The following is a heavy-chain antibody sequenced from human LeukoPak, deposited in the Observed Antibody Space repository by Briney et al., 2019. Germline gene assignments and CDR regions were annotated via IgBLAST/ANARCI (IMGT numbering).Heavy chain of an antibody. CDR1: GYTFTGYY. CDR2: INPNSGGT. D-gene: IGHD2-2*01. J-gene: IGHJ6*03. CDR3: ARGTRRDYCSSTSCYGPDELYYYYYYMDV. V-gene: IGHV1-2*02. Sequence: GASVKVSCKASGYTFTGYYMHWVRQAPGQGLEWMGWINPNSGGTNYAQKFQGRVTMTRDTSISTAYMELSRLRSDDTAVYYCARGTRRDYCSSTSCYGPDELYYYYYYMDVWGKGTTVTVSS.